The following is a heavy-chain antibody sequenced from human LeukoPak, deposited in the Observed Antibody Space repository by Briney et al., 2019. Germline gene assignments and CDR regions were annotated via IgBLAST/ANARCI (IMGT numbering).Heavy chain of an antibody. D-gene: IGHD6-19*01. Sequence: GGSLRLSCAASGFTFSSYGMHWVRQAPGKGLEWVAFISYDGSNKYYAHSVKGRFTISRDNSKNTLYLQMNSLRAEDTAVYYCAKDRSGWPENFQHWGQGTLVTVSS. CDR3: AKDRSGWPENFQH. J-gene: IGHJ1*01. CDR2: ISYDGSNK. CDR1: GFTFSSYG. V-gene: IGHV3-30*18.